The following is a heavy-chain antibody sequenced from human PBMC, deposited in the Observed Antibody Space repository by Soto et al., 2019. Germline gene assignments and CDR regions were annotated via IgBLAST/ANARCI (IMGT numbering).Heavy chain of an antibody. CDR1: GYTFTGNY. D-gene: IGHD3-3*01. J-gene: IGHJ6*02. CDR2: VNPDNGDT. Sequence: ASVKVSCKASGYTFTGNYIHWVRQAPGQGLEWMGWVNPDNGDTASAQKFQGRVTMTTDTSVTTAYMELSRLTSDDTAVYYCARDPRPPSGWLGFWEYGMDVWGQGTTVTVSS. V-gene: IGHV1-2*02. CDR3: ARDPRPPSGWLGFWEYGMDV.